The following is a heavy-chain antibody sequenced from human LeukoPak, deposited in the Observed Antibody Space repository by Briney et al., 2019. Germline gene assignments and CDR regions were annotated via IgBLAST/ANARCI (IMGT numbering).Heavy chain of an antibody. V-gene: IGHV1-8*02. CDR3: ARDYFDTSGSVSSIYGLDV. CDR1: GYTFNNYD. J-gene: IGHJ6*02. CDR2: MNTNSGNT. Sequence: PRASVKVSCKASGYTFNNYDINWVRQATGQGLEWMGWMNTNSGNTGFAPKFQGRVTMTRDTSKGTAYMELRSLRSEDTAVYYCARDYFDTSGSVSSIYGLDVWGQGTMVTVSS. D-gene: IGHD3-22*01.